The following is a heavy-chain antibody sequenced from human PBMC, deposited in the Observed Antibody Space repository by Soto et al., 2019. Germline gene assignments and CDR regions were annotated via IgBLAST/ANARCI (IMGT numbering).Heavy chain of an antibody. J-gene: IGHJ4*02. Sequence: ELQLVASGGGLVQPGGSLRLSCAASGFTVSNNYVRWVRQAPGKGLEWVSLIFSNGDTRYADSVKGRLTISRDSSSNTLSLQMTRLRVEDTAVYYCARDGTYNWVGGQGIHVTVSS. CDR2: IFSNGDT. D-gene: IGHD1-1*01. CDR1: GFTVSNNY. V-gene: IGHV3-66*01. CDR3: ARDGTYNWV.